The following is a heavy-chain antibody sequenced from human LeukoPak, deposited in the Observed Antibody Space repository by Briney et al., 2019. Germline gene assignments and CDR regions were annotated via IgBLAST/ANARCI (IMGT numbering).Heavy chain of an antibody. J-gene: IGHJ4*02. CDR1: GFSFSSNW. Sequence: GGSLRLSCAASGFSFSSNWMGWVRQAPGKGLEWVAVIWYDGTDKYYGDSVKGRFTISRDNSKNTLFLQMNSLRAEDTALYYCAREASLSGCYLDYWGQGTLVTVSS. V-gene: IGHV3-33*08. CDR2: IWYDGTDK. D-gene: IGHD5-12*01. CDR3: AREASLSGCYLDY.